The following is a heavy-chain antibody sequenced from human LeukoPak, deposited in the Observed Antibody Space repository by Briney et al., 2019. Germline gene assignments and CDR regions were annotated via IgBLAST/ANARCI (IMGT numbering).Heavy chain of an antibody. J-gene: IGHJ3*02. CDR2: IYYSGST. Sequence: PSETLSLTCTVSGGSISSSSYYWGWIRQPPGKGLEWIGSIYYSGSTRYNPSLKSRVTISVDTSKNQFSLKLSSVTAADTAVYYCARPLYDSSGYYYVYAFDIWGQGTMVTVSS. V-gene: IGHV4-39*01. D-gene: IGHD3-22*01. CDR1: GGSISSSSYY. CDR3: ARPLYDSSGYYYVYAFDI.